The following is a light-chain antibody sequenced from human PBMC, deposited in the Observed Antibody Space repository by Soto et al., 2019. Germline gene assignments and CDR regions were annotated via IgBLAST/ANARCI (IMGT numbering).Light chain of an antibody. J-gene: IGKJ4*01. CDR1: QSVSNNY. CDR2: GAS. CDR3: QQYGSSLLT. V-gene: IGKV3-20*01. Sequence: EIVLPQYPGTLSLSPGERATLSCRASQSVSNNYLAWYQQKPGQAPRLLIYGASSRATGIPGRFSGSGSGTDFTLTISRLEPEDFAVYYCQQYGSSLLTFGGGTKVDI.